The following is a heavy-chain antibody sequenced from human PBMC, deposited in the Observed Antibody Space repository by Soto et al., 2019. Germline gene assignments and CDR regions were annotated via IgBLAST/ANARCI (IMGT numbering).Heavy chain of an antibody. V-gene: IGHV3-7*03. CDR1: GFTFTTYW. CDR2: INQDGSQK. CDR3: ARIGVGAADFDY. J-gene: IGHJ4*02. Sequence: GGSLRLSCAGSGFTFTTYWMSWLRQAPGKGLEWVANINQDGSQKYYVDSVKGRFTISRDNAKNSFYLQMDSLRAEDTAVYYCARIGVGAADFDYWGQGTLVTVSS. D-gene: IGHD2-15*01.